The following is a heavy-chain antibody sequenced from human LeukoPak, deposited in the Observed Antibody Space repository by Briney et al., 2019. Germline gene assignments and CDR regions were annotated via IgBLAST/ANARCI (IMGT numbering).Heavy chain of an antibody. CDR3: AKDGWNYGYYYYYMDV. V-gene: IGHV3-30*02. J-gene: IGHJ6*03. Sequence: GGSLRLSCAASGFTFSSYGMHWVRQAPGKGLEWVAFIRYDGSNKYYADSVKGRFTISRDNSKNTLYLQMNSLRAEDTAVYNCAKDGWNYGYYYYYMDVWGKGTTVTVSS. D-gene: IGHD1-7*01. CDR2: IRYDGSNK. CDR1: GFTFSSYG.